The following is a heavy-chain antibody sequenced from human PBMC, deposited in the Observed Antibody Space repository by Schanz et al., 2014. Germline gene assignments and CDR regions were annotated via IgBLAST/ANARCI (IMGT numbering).Heavy chain of an antibody. D-gene: IGHD5-18*01. Sequence: QVQLQESGPGLVKPSGTLSLTCAVSGVSISSTNWWHWVRQSPGKGLEWLGEIIHDGRTNYNPSLKSRVTISLDKSKNQFSLSLSSVTAADTAVYYCVRMPVETDYGLDLWGRGTSVTVSS. CDR2: IIHDGRT. V-gene: IGHV4-4*02. J-gene: IGHJ6*02. CDR3: VRMPVETDYGLDL. CDR1: GVSISSTNW.